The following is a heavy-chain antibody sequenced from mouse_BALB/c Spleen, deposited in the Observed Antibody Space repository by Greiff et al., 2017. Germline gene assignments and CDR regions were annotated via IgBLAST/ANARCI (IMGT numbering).Heavy chain of an antibody. J-gene: IGHJ4*01. Sequence: EVMLVESGGGLVKPGGSRKLSCAASGFTFSSFGMHWVRQAPEKGLEWVAYISDGSGTIYYADKVKGRFTITRDNPKNTLFLQMTRLRTEDTAMYYCGKSPIYCATDYSNAVDYWGQGTSVTVSS. CDR1: GFTFSSFG. CDR3: GKSPIYCATDYSNAVDY. CDR2: ISDGSGTI. V-gene: IGHV5-17*02. D-gene: IGHD1-1*01.